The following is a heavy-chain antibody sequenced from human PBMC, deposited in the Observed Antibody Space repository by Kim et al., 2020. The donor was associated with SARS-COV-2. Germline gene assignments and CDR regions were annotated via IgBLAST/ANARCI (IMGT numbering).Heavy chain of an antibody. CDR1: GFTFSSYS. CDR2: IRSSSSTI. V-gene: IGHV3-48*02. CDR3: ASVDSKPLPYSYYGRDV. D-gene: IGHD4-4*01. J-gene: IGHJ6*02. Sequence: GGSLRLSCAASGFTFSSYSMNWVRQAPGKGLEWVSYIRSSSSTIYYADSVKGRFTISRDNAKNSLYLQMNSLRDEDTAVYYCASVDSKPLPYSYYGRDVCGQETTVTGSS.